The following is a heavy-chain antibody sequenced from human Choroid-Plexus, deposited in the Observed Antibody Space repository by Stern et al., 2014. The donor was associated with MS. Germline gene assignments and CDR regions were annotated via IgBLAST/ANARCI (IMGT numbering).Heavy chain of an antibody. V-gene: IGHV3-21*01. CDR3: ARPIQRDAFDV. J-gene: IGHJ3*01. CDR2: ISRTSTYI. CDR1: GFYFSAYS. Sequence: VQLVESGGGLVKPGGSLRLSCAASGFYFSAYSINWVRQAPGKGLEWLSSISRTSTYIYYADSVKGRFTISRDNAKNSVYLQMNSLRAEDTAVYYCARPIQRDAFDVWGQGTMVTVSS. D-gene: IGHD5-18*01.